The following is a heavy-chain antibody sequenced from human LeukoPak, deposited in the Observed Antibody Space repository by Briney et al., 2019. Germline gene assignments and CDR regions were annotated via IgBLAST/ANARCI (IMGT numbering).Heavy chain of an antibody. CDR1: GGSFSGYY. J-gene: IGHJ6*03. Sequence: SETLSLTCAVYGGSFSGYYWSWIRQPPGKGLEWIGEINHSGSTNYNPPLKSRVTISVDTSKNQFSLKLSSVTAADTAVYYCARGKRLSLYYYYYMDVWGKGTTVTVSS. CDR2: INHSGST. D-gene: IGHD6-25*01. CDR3: ARGKRLSLYYYYYMDV. V-gene: IGHV4-34*01.